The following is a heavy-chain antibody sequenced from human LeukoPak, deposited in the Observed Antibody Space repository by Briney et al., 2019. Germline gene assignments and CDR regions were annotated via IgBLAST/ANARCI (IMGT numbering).Heavy chain of an antibody. Sequence: PGGSLRLSCAASGFTFSSYSMNWVRQAPGKGLEWVSAISGTGIDTNYADSVKGRFTISRDNSKNTLYLQMNSLRAEDTAIYYCAKHCSSASCYRFEYWGQGTLVTVSS. J-gene: IGHJ4*02. CDR2: ISGTGIDT. V-gene: IGHV3-23*01. CDR1: GFTFSSYS. CDR3: AKHCSSASCYRFEY. D-gene: IGHD2-2*01.